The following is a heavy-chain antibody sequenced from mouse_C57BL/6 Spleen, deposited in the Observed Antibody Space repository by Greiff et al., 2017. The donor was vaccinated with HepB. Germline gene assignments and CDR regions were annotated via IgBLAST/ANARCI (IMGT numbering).Heavy chain of an antibody. J-gene: IGHJ1*03. CDR3: ARRDYGSSYFYWDFDV. CDR2: INPNNGGT. Sequence: EVQLQQSGPELVKPGASVKISCKASGYTFTDYYMNWVKQSHGKSLEWIGDINPNNGGTSYNQKFKGKATLTVDKSSSTAYMELRSLTSEDSAVYYCARRDYGSSYFYWDFDVWGTGTTVTVSS. CDR1: GYTFTDYY. V-gene: IGHV1-26*01. D-gene: IGHD1-1*01.